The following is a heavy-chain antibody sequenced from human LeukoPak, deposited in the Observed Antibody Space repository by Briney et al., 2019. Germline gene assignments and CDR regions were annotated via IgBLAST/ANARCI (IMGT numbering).Heavy chain of an antibody. D-gene: IGHD1-26*01. CDR1: GFTFSSYS. CDR2: ISSSSSYI. J-gene: IGHJ4*02. Sequence: GGSLRLSCAASGFTFSSYSMNWVRQAPGKGLEWVSSISSSSSYIYYADSVKGRFTISRDNAKNSLYLQMDSLRAEDTAVYYCARSPKREFDYWGQGTLVTVSS. CDR3: ARSPKREFDY. V-gene: IGHV3-21*01.